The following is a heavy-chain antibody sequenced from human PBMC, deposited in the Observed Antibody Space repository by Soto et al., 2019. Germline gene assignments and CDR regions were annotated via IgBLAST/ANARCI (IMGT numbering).Heavy chain of an antibody. Sequence: PSETLSLTCAVSGYSISSGYYWGWIRQPPGKGLEWIGSIYHSGSTYYNPSLKSRVTISVDTSKNQFSLKLSSVTAADTAVYYCAGPNSTTVVTLFDYSGKGTRVTVSS. CDR3: AGPNSTTVVTLFDY. V-gene: IGHV4-38-2*01. CDR1: GYSISSGYY. J-gene: IGHJ4*02. CDR2: IYHSGST. D-gene: IGHD4-17*01.